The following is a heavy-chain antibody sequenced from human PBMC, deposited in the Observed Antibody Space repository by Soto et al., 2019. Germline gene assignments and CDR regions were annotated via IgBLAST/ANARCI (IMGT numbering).Heavy chain of an antibody. CDR3: AKIRWTISLQEEDAI. V-gene: IGHV1-69*06. D-gene: IGHD2-15*01. Sequence: QVQLVQSGAEVKKPGSSVKVSCKSSGGTFGSYAISWVRQAPGQGLEWMGGVIPIFGTPHYAQKSHGRVTITADIPASTAYLELSSLKSADTAVYYCAKIRWTISLQEEDAIGGQGTLVTVSS. CDR2: VIPIFGTP. J-gene: IGHJ4*02. CDR1: GGTFGSYA.